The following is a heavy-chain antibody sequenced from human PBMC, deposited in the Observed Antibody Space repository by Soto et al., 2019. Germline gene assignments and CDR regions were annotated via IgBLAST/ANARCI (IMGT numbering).Heavy chain of an antibody. Sequence: LRLSCAASGFTFSSYSMGWVRQGPGKGLEWVAVVSIGGSTHYADSVRGRFTISRDNSKNTLSLQMNSLTAEDTAVYFCAKRRGAGGHFDYWGQGALVTVSS. D-gene: IGHD2-15*01. V-gene: IGHV3-23*01. CDR1: GFTFSSYS. CDR3: AKRRGAGGHFDY. CDR2: VSIGGST. J-gene: IGHJ4*02.